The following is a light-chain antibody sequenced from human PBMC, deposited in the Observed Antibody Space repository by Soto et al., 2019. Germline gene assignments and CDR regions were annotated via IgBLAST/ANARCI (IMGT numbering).Light chain of an antibody. CDR3: QQYNSYWIT. CDR2: DAS. J-gene: IGKJ5*01. CDR1: QSISSW. Sequence: DIQMTQSPSTLSASVGDRVTITCRASQSISSWLAWYQQKPGKAPKLLIYDASSLESGVPSRFSGSGSGTEFTLTISSLQPDDFATYYCQQYNSYWITCGQGTRREIK. V-gene: IGKV1-5*01.